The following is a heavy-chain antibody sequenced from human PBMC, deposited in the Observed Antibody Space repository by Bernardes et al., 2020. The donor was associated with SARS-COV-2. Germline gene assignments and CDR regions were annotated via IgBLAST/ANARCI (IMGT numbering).Heavy chain of an antibody. D-gene: IGHD2-8*02. J-gene: IGHJ4*02. CDR3: AKDVFWWQFDY. CDR1: GFTMRSNA. V-gene: IGHV3-23*01. Sequence: GSLRLSCTASGFTMRSNAMAWVRQAPGKGLEWVSGLGSDGNTHYADSVRGRFTISRDNSKNMMYLQMNSLRAEDTAVYYCAKDVFWWQFDYWGQGVLVTVST. CDR2: LGSDGNT.